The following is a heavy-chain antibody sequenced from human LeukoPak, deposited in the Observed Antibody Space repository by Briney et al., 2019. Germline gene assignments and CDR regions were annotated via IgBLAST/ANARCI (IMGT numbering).Heavy chain of an antibody. V-gene: IGHV1-24*01. Sequence: ASVKVSCKVSGYTLTELSMHWVRQAPGKGLEWMGGFDPEDGETIYAQKFQGRVTMTRDMSTSTVYMEVSSLRSEDTAVYYCARGPTGSGSYYGLDYWGQGTLVTVSS. CDR1: GYTLTELS. CDR2: FDPEDGET. J-gene: IGHJ4*02. CDR3: ARGPTGSGSYYGLDY. D-gene: IGHD1-26*01.